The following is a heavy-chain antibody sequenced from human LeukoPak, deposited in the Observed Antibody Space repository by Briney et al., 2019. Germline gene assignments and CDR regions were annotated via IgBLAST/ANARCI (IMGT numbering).Heavy chain of an antibody. CDR2: INHSGST. D-gene: IGHD3-3*01. J-gene: IGHJ6*03. CDR1: GGSFSGYY. V-gene: IGHV4-34*01. CDR3: AGGPSITIFGVVIASYYYMDV. Sequence: PSETLSLTCAVYGGSFSGYYWSWIRQPPGKGLEWIGEINHSGSTNYNPSLKSRVTISVDTSKNQFSLKLSSVTAADTAVYYCAGGPSITIFGVVIASYYYMDVWGKGTTVTVSS.